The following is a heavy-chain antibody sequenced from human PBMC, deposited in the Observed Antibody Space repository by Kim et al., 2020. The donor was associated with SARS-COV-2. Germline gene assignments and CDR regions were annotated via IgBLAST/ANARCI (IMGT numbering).Heavy chain of an antibody. V-gene: IGHV4-39*01. CDR3: ARHGGATEEDGMDV. CDR1: GGSISSSSYY. CDR2: IYYSGST. J-gene: IGHJ6*02. D-gene: IGHD1-26*01. Sequence: SETLSLTCTVSGGSISSSSYYWGWIRQPPGKGLEWIGSIYYSGSTYYNPSLKSRVTISVDTSKNQFSLKLSSVTAADTAVYYCARHGGATEEDGMDVWGQGTTVTVSS.